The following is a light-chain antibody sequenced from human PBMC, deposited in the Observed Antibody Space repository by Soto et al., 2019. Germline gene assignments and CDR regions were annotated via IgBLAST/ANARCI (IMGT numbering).Light chain of an antibody. CDR3: QQDYNLLT. CDR1: QSVSSSY. CDR2: GAS. Sequence: PGERVTLSCRASQSVSSSYLTWYQQKPGQAPRLLICGASTRATSIPARFSGSGSGTDFTLTISSLQPEDFAVYYCQQDYNLLTFGGGTKVEIK. J-gene: IGKJ4*01. V-gene: IGKV3D-7*01.